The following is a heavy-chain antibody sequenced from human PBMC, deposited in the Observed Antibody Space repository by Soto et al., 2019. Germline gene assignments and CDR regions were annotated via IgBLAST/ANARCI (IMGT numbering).Heavy chain of an antibody. Sequence: SETLSLTCAVYGGSFSGYYWSWIRQPPGKGLEWIGEINHSGSTNYNPSLKSRVTISVDTSKNQFSLKLSSVTAADTAVYYCARPIAAASLYYYYYGMDVWGQGTTVTVSS. CDR2: INHSGST. D-gene: IGHD6-13*01. CDR1: GGSFSGYY. J-gene: IGHJ6*02. CDR3: ARPIAAASLYYYYYGMDV. V-gene: IGHV4-34*01.